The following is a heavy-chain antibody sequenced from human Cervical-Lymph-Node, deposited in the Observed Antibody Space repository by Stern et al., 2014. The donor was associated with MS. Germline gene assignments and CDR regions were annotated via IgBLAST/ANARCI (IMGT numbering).Heavy chain of an antibody. V-gene: IGHV4-61*02. Sequence: VQLVESGPGLVKASQTLSLTCTVSGDSISNGSHYWSWIRQPAGKGLEWIGRMYTSGSTNYNPSLKSRATISVDTSKNQFSLKRRVGTAADTAVYYCARDCRLRRKGAPDAFDIWGQGTMVTVSS. CDR3: ARDCRLRRKGAPDAFDI. J-gene: IGHJ3*02. CDR2: MYTSGST. CDR1: GDSISNGSHY. D-gene: IGHD4-17*01.